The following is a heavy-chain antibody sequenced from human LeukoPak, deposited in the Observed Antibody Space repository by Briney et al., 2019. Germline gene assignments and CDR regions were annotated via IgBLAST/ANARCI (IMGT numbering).Heavy chain of an antibody. D-gene: IGHD5-18*01. Sequence: GRSLRLSCAASGFTFDDYAMNWLRHAPGKGLEWVSGISWNSGSIGYADSVKGRFTISRDNAKTSLYLQMNSLRAEDMALYYCAKGYIYGSLFDYWGQGTLVTVSS. CDR3: AKGYIYGSLFDY. J-gene: IGHJ4*02. CDR1: GFTFDDYA. CDR2: ISWNSGSI. V-gene: IGHV3-9*03.